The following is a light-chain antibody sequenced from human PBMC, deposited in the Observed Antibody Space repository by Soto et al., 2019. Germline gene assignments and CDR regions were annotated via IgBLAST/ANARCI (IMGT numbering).Light chain of an antibody. J-gene: IGKJ1*01. Sequence: EIVMTQSPATLSVSPGERATLSCRASQSVSSNLAWYQQKPGQAPRLLIYGASTRATGIPARFSGSGSGTQFTLTISRLQSEDLAVYYCQHYNSWPRTFGQGTKVEIK. V-gene: IGKV3-15*01. CDR2: GAS. CDR1: QSVSSN. CDR3: QHYNSWPRT.